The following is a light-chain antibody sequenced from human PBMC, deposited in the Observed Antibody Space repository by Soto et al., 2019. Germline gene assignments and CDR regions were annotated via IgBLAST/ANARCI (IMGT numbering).Light chain of an antibody. CDR2: DAS. CDR3: QQRSNWPRLT. Sequence: EIVLTQSPANLSLSPGERATLSCRASQSVSSYLAWYQQKPGKAPTLLIYDASNRATGIPARFSGSGSGTDFSLPISSLQPEDVAVSYCQQRSNWPRLTFGGGTKVEIK. J-gene: IGKJ4*01. CDR1: QSVSSY. V-gene: IGKV3-11*01.